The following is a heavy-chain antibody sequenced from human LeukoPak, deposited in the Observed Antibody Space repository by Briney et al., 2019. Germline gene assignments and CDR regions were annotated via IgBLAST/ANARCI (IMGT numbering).Heavy chain of an antibody. Sequence: QPGGSLRLSCAASGFTFSSYAMHWVRQALGKGLEWVAVISYDGSNKYYADSVKGRFTISRDNSKNTLYLQMNSLRAEDTAVYYCAKDGYCSSTSCPMEIDYWGQGTLVTVSS. CDR3: AKDGYCSSTSCPMEIDY. CDR1: GFTFSSYA. CDR2: ISYDGSNK. J-gene: IGHJ4*02. D-gene: IGHD2-2*03. V-gene: IGHV3-30-3*01.